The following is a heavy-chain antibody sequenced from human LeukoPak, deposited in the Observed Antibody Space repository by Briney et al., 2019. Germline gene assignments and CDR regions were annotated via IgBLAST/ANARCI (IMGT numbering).Heavy chain of an antibody. CDR1: GFTFSSYS. CDR3: ARDPGIAVADWFDP. V-gene: IGHV3-21*01. J-gene: IGHJ5*02. Sequence: PGGSLRLSCAASGFTFSSYSMNWVRQAPGKGLEWVSSISSSSSYIYYADSVKGRFTISRDNAKNSLYLQMNSLRAEDTAVYYVARDPGIAVADWFDPWGQGTLVTVSS. D-gene: IGHD6-19*01. CDR2: ISSSSSYI.